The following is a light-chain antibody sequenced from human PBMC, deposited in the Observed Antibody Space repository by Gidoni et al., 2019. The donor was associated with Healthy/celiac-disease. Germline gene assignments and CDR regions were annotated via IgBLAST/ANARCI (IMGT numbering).Light chain of an antibody. CDR1: QSVSSN. J-gene: IGKJ3*01. Sequence: EIVMTQSPATLSVSPGERATLSCRASQSVSSNLAWYQQKPGQAPRLLIYGASTRDTGSPARFSGSGSGTEFKLTISSLQLEDFEVYYCQQYNNWPPSFTFGHGTKVDIK. CDR2: GAS. CDR3: QQYNNWPPSFT. V-gene: IGKV3-15*01.